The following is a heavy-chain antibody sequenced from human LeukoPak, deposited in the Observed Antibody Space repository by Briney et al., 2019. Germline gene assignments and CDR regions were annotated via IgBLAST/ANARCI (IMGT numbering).Heavy chain of an antibody. D-gene: IGHD4-23*01. V-gene: IGHV4-59*08. J-gene: IGHJ5*02. CDR1: GFPFSSYG. CDR2: ISHSGTI. Sequence: GSLRLSCAASGFPFSSYGMHWVRQPPGRGLEWIGDISHSGTINYNPSLRTRVTISADTSKNQFSLKLNSVTAADTAVYYCATHVRGGNGFDPWGQGTLVTVSS. CDR3: ATHVRGGNGFDP.